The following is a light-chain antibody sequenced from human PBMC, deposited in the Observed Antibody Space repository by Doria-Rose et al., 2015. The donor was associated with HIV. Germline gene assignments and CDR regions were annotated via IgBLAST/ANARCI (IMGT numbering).Light chain of an antibody. CDR2: DGS. Sequence: TQSPGTLSLSPGERATLSCRASQSFSSTYLAWYQQKPGQAPSLLIYDGSTRATGIPDRFSASGSGTDFTLTINGLEPDDFALYYCHQYGTSWTFGQGTKVEI. CDR1: QSFSSTY. J-gene: IGKJ1*01. CDR3: HQYGTSWT. V-gene: IGKV3-20*01.